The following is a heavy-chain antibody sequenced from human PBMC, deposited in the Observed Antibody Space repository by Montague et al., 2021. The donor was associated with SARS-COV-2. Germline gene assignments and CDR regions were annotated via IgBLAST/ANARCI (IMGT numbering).Heavy chain of an antibody. V-gene: IGHV4-38-2*02. CDR1: GYSISSGYY. CDR3: VRVLDNRGRDY. Sequence: SETLSLTCSVSGYSISSGYYWGWIRQPPGEGLEWVGCISYIGKTYYSPSLKSRLTISLDSSKNQFSLQARSVTAADTAVYYCVRVLDNRGRDYWGQGTLVTVSS. CDR2: ISYIGKT. D-gene: IGHD3/OR15-3a*01. J-gene: IGHJ4*02.